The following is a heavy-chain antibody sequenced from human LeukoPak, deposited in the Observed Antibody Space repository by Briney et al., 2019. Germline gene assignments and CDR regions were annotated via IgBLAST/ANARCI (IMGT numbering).Heavy chain of an antibody. J-gene: IGHJ4*02. V-gene: IGHV1-2*06. Sequence: ASVKVSCKASGYTFTGYYMHWVRQAPGQGLEWMGRINPNSGGTNYAQKFQGRVTMTRDTSISTVYMELSSLRSEDTAVYYCARGPDYCDPPYYFDYWGQGTLVTVSS. CDR2: INPNSGGT. CDR3: ARGPDYCDPPYYFDY. D-gene: IGHD3-22*01. CDR1: GYTFTGYY.